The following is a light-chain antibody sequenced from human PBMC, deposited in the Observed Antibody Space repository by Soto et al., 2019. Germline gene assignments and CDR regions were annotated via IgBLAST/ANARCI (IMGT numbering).Light chain of an antibody. CDR3: SSYSGSSPLDV. V-gene: IGLV2-14*01. CDR2: EVS. J-gene: IGLJ1*01. CDR1: NSDIGGYNY. Sequence: QSVLTQPASVSGSPGQSITISCTGTNSDIGGYNYVSWYQQHSGKAPKLIIYEVSNRPSGVSNRFSGSKSGNTASLAISGLQAEDEADYYCSSYSGSSPLDVFGTGTKVTVL.